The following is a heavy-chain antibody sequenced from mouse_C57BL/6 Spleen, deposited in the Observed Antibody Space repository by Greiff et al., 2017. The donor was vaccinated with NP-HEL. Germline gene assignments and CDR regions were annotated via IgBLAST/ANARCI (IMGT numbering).Heavy chain of an antibody. CDR2: IDPSDSST. CDR1: GYTFTSYW. CDR3: ARGGGGYYPSY. J-gene: IGHJ3*01. Sequence: VKLQQPGAELVMPGASVKLSCKASGYTFTSYWMHWVKQRPGQGLEWIGEIDPSDSSTNYNQKFKGKSTLTVDKSSSTAYMQLSSLTSEDSAVYYCARGGGGYYPSYWGQGTLVTVSA. D-gene: IGHD2-3*01. V-gene: IGHV1-69*01.